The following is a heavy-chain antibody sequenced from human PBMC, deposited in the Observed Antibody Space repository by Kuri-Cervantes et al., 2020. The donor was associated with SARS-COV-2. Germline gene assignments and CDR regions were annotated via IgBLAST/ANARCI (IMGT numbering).Heavy chain of an antibody. CDR2: INHSGST. V-gene: IGHV4-34*01. D-gene: IGHD3-22*01. CDR3: VSQGKYYYDSSGYPAVYWYFDL. CDR1: GGSISSYY. J-gene: IGHJ2*01. Sequence: GSLRLSCTVSGGSISSYYWSWIRQPPGKGLEWIGEINHSGSTNYNPSLKSRVTISVDTSKNQFSLKLSSVTAADTAVYYCVSQGKYYYDSSGYPAVYWYFDLWGRGTLVTVSS.